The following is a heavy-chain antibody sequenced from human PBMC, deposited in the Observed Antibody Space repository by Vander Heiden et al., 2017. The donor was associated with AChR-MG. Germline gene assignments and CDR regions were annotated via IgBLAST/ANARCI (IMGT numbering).Heavy chain of an antibody. V-gene: IGHV4-34*01. CDR2: INHSGST. CDR3: ARGRGYSYGYFYWFDP. CDR1: GGSFSGYY. Sequence: QVQLQQWGAGLLKPSETLSLTCAAYGGSFSGYYWSWIRQPPGKGLEWIGEINHSGSTNYNPSLKSRVTISVDTSKNQFSLKLSSVTAADTAVYYCARGRGYSYGYFYWFDPWGQGTLVTVSS. J-gene: IGHJ5*02. D-gene: IGHD5-18*01.